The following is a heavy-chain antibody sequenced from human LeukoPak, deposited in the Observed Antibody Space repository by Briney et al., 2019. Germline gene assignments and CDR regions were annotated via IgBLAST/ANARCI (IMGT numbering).Heavy chain of an antibody. V-gene: IGHV3-30-3*01. CDR3: ARGRYSSSWYPFDY. J-gene: IGHJ4*02. CDR2: ISYDGSNK. CDR1: GFTFSSYA. Sequence: GSLRLSCAASGFTFSSYAMHWVRQAPGKGLEWAAVISYDGSNKYYADSVKGRFTISRDNSKNTLYLQMNSLRAEDTAVYYCARGRYSSSWYPFDYWGQGTLVTVSS. D-gene: IGHD6-13*01.